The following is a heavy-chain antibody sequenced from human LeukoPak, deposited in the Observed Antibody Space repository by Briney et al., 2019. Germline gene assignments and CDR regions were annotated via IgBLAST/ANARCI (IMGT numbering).Heavy chain of an antibody. CDR2: IRYDGSNK. CDR3: AKGASWYQDRYYYYMDV. D-gene: IGHD6-13*01. Sequence: GGSLRLSCAASGFTFSSSVMHWVRQAPGKGLEWVAFIRYDGSNKYYADSVKGRFTISRDNSKNTLYLQMNSLRAEDTAVYYCAKGASWYQDRYYYYMDVWGKGTTVTVSS. V-gene: IGHV3-30*02. J-gene: IGHJ6*03. CDR1: GFTFSSSV.